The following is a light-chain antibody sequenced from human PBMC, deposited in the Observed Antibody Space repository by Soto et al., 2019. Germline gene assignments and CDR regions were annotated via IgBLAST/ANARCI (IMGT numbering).Light chain of an antibody. CDR3: AAWDDSLSGPNVV. V-gene: IGLV1-47*01. CDR1: SSNIGSNY. CDR2: RNN. J-gene: IGLJ2*01. Sequence: QSVLTQPPSASGTPGQRVTISCSGSSSNIGSNYVYWYQQLPGTAPKLLIYRNNQRPSGVADRFSGSKSGTSASLAISGLRSEDEADYYCAAWDDSLSGPNVVFGGGTKLTVL.